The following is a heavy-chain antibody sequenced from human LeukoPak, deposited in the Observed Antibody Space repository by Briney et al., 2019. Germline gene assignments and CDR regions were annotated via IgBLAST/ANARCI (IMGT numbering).Heavy chain of an antibody. CDR3: ARAGNIVVVPAANYYMDV. CDR2: INHSGST. V-gene: IGHV4-34*01. D-gene: IGHD2-2*01. Sequence: SETLSLTCAVYGGSFSGYYWSWIRQPPGKGLEWIGEINHSGSTNYNPSLKSRVTISVDTSKNQFSLKLSSVTAADTAVYYCARAGNIVVVPAANYYMDVWGKGTTVTVSS. J-gene: IGHJ6*03. CDR1: GGSFSGYY.